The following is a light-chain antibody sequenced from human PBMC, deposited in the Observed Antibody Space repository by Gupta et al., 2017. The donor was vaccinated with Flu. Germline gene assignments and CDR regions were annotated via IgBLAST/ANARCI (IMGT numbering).Light chain of an antibody. CDR1: QGINSY. J-gene: IGKJ3*01. CDR2: AAS. V-gene: IGKV1-9*01. CDR3: QHLNSYPRT. Sequence: PSFLSASVGDRVTITCRASQGINSYLAWYQQKLGTAPKLLIYAASTLQSGVPSRFSGSGSGTEFTLTISGLQPEDSATYYCQHLNSYPRTFGPGTKVDIK.